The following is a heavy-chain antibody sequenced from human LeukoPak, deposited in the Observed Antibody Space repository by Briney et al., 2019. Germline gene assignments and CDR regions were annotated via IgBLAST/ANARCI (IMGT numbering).Heavy chain of an antibody. Sequence: SETLSLTCAVYGGSFSGYYWSWIRQPPGKGLEWIGEINHRGSTNYNPSLKSRVAISVDTSKNQFSLNLTFVTAADTALYYCARSWLYGDFDYWGQGTLVTVSS. CDR3: ARSWLYGDFDY. J-gene: IGHJ4*02. CDR2: INHRGST. D-gene: IGHD6-19*01. CDR1: GGSFSGYY. V-gene: IGHV4-34*01.